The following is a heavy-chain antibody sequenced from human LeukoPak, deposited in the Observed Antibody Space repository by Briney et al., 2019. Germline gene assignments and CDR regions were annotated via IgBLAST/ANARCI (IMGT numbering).Heavy chain of an antibody. J-gene: IGHJ6*02. CDR2: ISYDGSNK. CDR3: AREGGYSYGYSLDYYYGMDV. Sequence: GGSLRLSCAAYGFTFSSYAMHWVRQAPGKGLEWVAVISYDGSNKYYADSVKGRFTISRDNSKNTLYLQMNSLRAEDTAVYYCAREGGYSYGYSLDYYYGMDVWGQGTTVTVSS. D-gene: IGHD5-18*01. CDR1: GFTFSSYA. V-gene: IGHV3-30*14.